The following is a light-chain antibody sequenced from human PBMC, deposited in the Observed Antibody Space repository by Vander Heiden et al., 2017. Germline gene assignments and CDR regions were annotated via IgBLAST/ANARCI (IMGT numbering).Light chain of an antibody. CDR2: ANN. V-gene: IGLV1-44*01. Sequence: HSVLIHPPSPSCTPRPRVTIGGAGRRDNNEPNSVSGNQQIPGTPPKLLIYANNQRPSGVPARFSGSKSGTSASLAIRGLQSADEADYYCAVWDDSLNGWVFGGGTKLTVL. CDR3: AVWDDSLNGWV. J-gene: IGLJ3*02. CDR1: RDNNEPNS.